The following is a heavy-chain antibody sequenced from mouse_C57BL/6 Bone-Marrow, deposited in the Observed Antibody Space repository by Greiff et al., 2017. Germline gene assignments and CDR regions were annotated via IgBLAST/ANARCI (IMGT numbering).Heavy chain of an antibody. Sequence: QVQLKESGAELARPGASVKLSCKASGYTFTSYGISWVKQRTGQGLEWIGEIYPRSGNTYYNEKFKGKDTLTADKSSSTAYMELRSLTSEDSAVYFCARGDWDGYFDYWGQGTTLTVSS. J-gene: IGHJ2*01. CDR3: ARGDWDGYFDY. D-gene: IGHD4-1*01. V-gene: IGHV1-81*01. CDR2: IYPRSGNT. CDR1: GYTFTSYG.